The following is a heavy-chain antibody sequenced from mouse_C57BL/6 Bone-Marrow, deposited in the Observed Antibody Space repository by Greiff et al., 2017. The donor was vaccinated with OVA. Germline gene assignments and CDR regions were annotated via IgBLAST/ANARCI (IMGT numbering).Heavy chain of an antibody. V-gene: IGHV2-2*01. CDR3: ASHYGTLYAMDY. CDR2: IWSGGST. CDR1: GFSLTSYG. D-gene: IGHD1-1*01. Sequence: VKLVESGPGLVQPSQSLSITCTVSGFSLTSYGVHWVRQSPGKGLEWLGVIWSGGSTDYNAAFISRLSISKDNSKSQVFFKMNSLQADDTAIYYCASHYGTLYAMDYWGQGTSVTVSS. J-gene: IGHJ4*01.